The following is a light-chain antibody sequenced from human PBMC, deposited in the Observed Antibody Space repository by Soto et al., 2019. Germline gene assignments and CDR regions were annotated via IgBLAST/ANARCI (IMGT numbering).Light chain of an antibody. CDR2: ETS. CDR1: QSVSNY. J-gene: IGKJ5*01. V-gene: IGKV3-11*01. Sequence: EIVLTQSPATLSLSPGERATLSCRASQSVSNYLSWYQQKPGLAPRLLMYETSRRATGIPARFSGSGSGTDFTLTISSLEPEDFAVYYCQQRNNCRDTFGQGTRLEIK. CDR3: QQRNNCRDT.